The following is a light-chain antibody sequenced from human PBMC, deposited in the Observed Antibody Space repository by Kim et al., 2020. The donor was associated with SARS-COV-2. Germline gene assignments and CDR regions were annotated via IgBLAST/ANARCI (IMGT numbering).Light chain of an antibody. J-gene: IGLJ2*01. V-gene: IGLV3-25*03. CDR3: QSADSSGTVV. CDR1: ALPKQY. CDR2: KDS. Sequence: SPGQTARITCSGDALPKQYAYWYQQKPGQAPVLVIYKDSERPSGIPELFSGSSSGTTVTLTISGVQAEDEADYYCQSADSSGTVVFGGGTKLTVL.